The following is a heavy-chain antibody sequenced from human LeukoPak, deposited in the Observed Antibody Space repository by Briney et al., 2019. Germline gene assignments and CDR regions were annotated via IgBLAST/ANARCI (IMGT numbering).Heavy chain of an antibody. Sequence: PSETLSLTCAVYGGSFSGYYWSWIRQPPGKGLEWIGEINHSGGTNYNPSLKSRVTISVDTSKNQFSLKLSSVTAADTAVYYCARGRVVPASSIWGQGTVVTVSS. CDR1: GGSFSGYY. CDR2: INHSGGT. V-gene: IGHV4-34*01. D-gene: IGHD2-2*01. CDR3: ARGRVVPASSI. J-gene: IGHJ3*02.